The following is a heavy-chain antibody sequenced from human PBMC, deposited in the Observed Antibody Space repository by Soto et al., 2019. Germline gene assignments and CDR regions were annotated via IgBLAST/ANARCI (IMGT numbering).Heavy chain of an antibody. CDR2: ISWDSGKM. D-gene: IGHD3-10*01. V-gene: IGHV3-9*01. Sequence: GGCLRLSCAPAVFTIDTHAIHWARQAPGKCLEWVTRISWDSGKMGYASPVKGRFPVRRDNVKNSLYLPMSTLKHEDTAFYFCASDNAGLYGDHESTWFDPWRNANVVT. CDR1: VFTIDTHA. CDR3: ASDNAGLYGDHESTWFDP. J-gene: IGHJ5*02.